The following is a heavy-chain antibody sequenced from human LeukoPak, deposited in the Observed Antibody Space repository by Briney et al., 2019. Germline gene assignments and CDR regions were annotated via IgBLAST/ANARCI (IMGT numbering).Heavy chain of an antibody. CDR1: GGSFSGYY. CDR2: INHSGST. V-gene: IGHV4-34*01. CDR3: ARALAFPDFDY. J-gene: IGHJ4*02. Sequence: SETLSLTCAVYGGSFSGYYWSWIRQPPGKGLEWIGEINHSGSTNYNPSLKSRVTISVDTSKNQFSLKLSSVTAADTAVYYCARALAFPDFDYWGQGTLVTVSS. D-gene: IGHD3-3*02.